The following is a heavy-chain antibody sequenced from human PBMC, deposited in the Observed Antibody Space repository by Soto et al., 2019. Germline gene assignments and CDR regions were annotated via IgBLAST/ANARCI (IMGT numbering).Heavy chain of an antibody. Sequence: DVQLMESGGCLVQPGGSLRLSCAASGFTFSYYWMTWVRQAPGKGLEWVANIRRDGGEEHYVDSVKGRFSVYRDNIKESPYMQMNSLRIEDTAVYYCARDATYRDSSFYCGVFDIWGQGTMVPVSS. J-gene: IGHJ3*02. V-gene: IGHV3-7*05. CDR1: GFTFSYYW. CDR2: IRRDGGEE. D-gene: IGHD2-21*01. CDR3: ARDATYRDSSFYCGVFDI.